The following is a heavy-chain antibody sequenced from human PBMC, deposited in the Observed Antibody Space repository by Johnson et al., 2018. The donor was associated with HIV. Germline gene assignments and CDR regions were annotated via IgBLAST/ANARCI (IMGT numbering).Heavy chain of an antibody. J-gene: IGHJ3*02. CDR3: ASYSSSDAFDI. Sequence: QVHLVESGGGVVQHGGSLRLSCAASGFTYSHYYMSWIGQAAVKGLEWMSYISSSGSTIYYADSVKGRFTSSRDNAKNSLSLQMNSLRAEDTAVYYCASYSSSDAFDIWGQGTMVTVSS. CDR1: GFTYSHYY. V-gene: IGHV3-11*04. CDR2: ISSSGSTI. D-gene: IGHD6-6*01.